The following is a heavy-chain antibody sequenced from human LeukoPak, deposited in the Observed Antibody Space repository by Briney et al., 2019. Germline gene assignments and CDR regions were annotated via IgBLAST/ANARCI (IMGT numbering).Heavy chain of an antibody. CDR1: GGSISSYY. V-gene: IGHV4-59*01. Sequence: PSETLSLTCTVSGGSISSYYWSWIRQPPGKGLEWIGYIYYSGSTNYNPSLKSRVTISVDTSKNQFSPKLSSVTAADTAVYYCARDLAAAGTTYYGMGVWGQGTTVTVSS. J-gene: IGHJ6*02. CDR2: IYYSGST. CDR3: ARDLAAAGTTYYGMGV. D-gene: IGHD6-13*01.